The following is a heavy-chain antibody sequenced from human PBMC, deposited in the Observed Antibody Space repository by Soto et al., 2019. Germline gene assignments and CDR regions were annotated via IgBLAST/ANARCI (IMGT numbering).Heavy chain of an antibody. CDR1: GYTFTSYG. Sequence: ASVKVSCKASGYTFTSYGIHWVRQAPVQRLEWMGWINAANGDTKYSPKFQGRVTITRDTSASTAYMELSSLRSEDTAVYYCVTRHVSANAIDWFDPWGEGTLVTVSS. D-gene: IGHD2-21*01. J-gene: IGHJ5*02. V-gene: IGHV1-3*01. CDR3: VTRHVSANAIDWFDP. CDR2: INAANGDT.